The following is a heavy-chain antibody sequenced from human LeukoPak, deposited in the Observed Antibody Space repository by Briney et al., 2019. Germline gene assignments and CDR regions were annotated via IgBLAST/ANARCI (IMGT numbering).Heavy chain of an antibody. CDR2: IYYTGT. CDR3: ARARPLDFWSGYLDY. CDR1: GGSVTDYY. D-gene: IGHD3-3*01. J-gene: IGHJ4*02. Sequence: SETLSLTCTVSGGSVTDYYWSWIRQSPGKGLEWIGYIYYTGTSYNPSLKSRVTISADTSKNQFSLKLSSMTAADTAVYYCARARPLDFWSGYLDYWGQGTLVTVSS. V-gene: IGHV4-59*02.